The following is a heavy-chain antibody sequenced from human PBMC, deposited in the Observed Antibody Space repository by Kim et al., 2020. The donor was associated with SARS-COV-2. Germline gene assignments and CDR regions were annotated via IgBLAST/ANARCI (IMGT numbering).Heavy chain of an antibody. V-gene: IGHV3-30*04. CDR3: ARGGVRGWRFPYYYYYYGMDV. CDR1: GFTFSSYA. J-gene: IGHJ6*02. D-gene: IGHD3-10*01. CDR2: ISYDGSNK. Sequence: GGSLRLSCAASGFTFSSYAMHWVRQAPGKGLEWVAVISYDGSNKYYADSVKGRFTISRDNSKNTLYLQMNSLRAEDTAVYYCARGGVRGWRFPYYYYYYGMDVWGQGTTVTVSS.